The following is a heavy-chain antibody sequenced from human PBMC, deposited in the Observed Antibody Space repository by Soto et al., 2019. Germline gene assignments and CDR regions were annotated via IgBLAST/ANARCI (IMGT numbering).Heavy chain of an antibody. CDR2: INHSGST. D-gene: IGHD2-21*02. J-gene: IGHJ4*02. CDR1: GGSFSAYY. Sequence: SETLSLTCAVYGGSFSAYYWTWIRQPPGKGLEWIGEINHSGSTTYNPSLQSRASISMDTSKNQFSLNLRSVTAANTAVNFCATGGVTAILFTAAGGQGTRATSSS. V-gene: IGHV4-34*01. CDR3: ATGGVTAILFTAA.